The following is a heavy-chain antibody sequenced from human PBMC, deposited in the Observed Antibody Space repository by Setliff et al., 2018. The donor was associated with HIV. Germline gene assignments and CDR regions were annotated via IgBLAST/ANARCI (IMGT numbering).Heavy chain of an antibody. V-gene: IGHV4-61*02. CDR1: GASISSGSYY. Sequence: SEALSLTCTVSGASISSGSYYWSWIRQPAGKGLEWIGRIYTSGSTNYNPSLKSRVTISVDTSKNQFSLKLSSVTAADTAVYYCASGLIAPRFWGQGTLVTVSS. D-gene: IGHD6-6*01. CDR2: IYTSGST. J-gene: IGHJ4*02. CDR3: ASGLIAPRF.